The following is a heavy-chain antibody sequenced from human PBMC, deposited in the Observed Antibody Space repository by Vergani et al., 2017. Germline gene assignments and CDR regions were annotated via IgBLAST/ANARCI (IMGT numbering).Heavy chain of an antibody. CDR1: GFTFSSYW. CDR3: ASGVYYDFWGGSEQIPSTYYYYYMDV. CDR2: IKQDGSEK. V-gene: IGHV3-7*01. D-gene: IGHD3-3*01. Sequence: EVQLVESGGGLVKPGGSLRLSCAASGFTFSSYWMSWVRQAPGKGLEWVANIKQDGSEKYYVDSVKGRFTISRDNAKNSLYLQMNSLRAEDTAVYYCASGVYYDFWGGSEQIPSTYYYYYMDVWGKGTTVTVSS. J-gene: IGHJ6*03.